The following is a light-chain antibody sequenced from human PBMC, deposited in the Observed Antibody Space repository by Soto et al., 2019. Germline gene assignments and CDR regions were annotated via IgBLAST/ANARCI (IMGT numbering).Light chain of an antibody. V-gene: IGLV2-8*01. CDR2: EVT. CDR1: SGDVGGYNS. J-gene: IGLJ3*02. CDR3: AAWDDSLNGWV. Sequence: QSVLTQPPSASASPGQSVTISCTGTSGDVGGYNSVSWYQQHPGKAPKLMISEVTKRPSGVPDRFSGSKSGNTASLTVSGLQAEDEADYYCAAWDDSLNGWVFGGGTKLTVL.